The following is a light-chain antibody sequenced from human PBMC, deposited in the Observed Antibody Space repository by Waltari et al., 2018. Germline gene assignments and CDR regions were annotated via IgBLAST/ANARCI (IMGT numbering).Light chain of an antibody. CDR3: QQYGTSPPGT. J-gene: IGKJ1*01. V-gene: IGKV3-20*01. CDR1: RSVSNNY. Sequence: EIVLTQSPGTLSLSPGERATLSCRASRSVSNNYLAWYQQKPVQAPRLLIYLASSRATGIPDRFSGSGSGTDFTLTVSRLEPEDFAVYYCQQYGTSPPGTFGQGTKVEMK. CDR2: LAS.